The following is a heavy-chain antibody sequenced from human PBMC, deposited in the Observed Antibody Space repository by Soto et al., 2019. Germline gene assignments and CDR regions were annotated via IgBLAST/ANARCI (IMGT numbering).Heavy chain of an antibody. CDR2: ISPWKGNT. V-gene: IGHV1-18*04. D-gene: IGHD3-10*01. CDR3: ARDLDPSGSYYTDY. CDR1: GYNFMPYG. J-gene: IGHJ4*02. Sequence: GASVKVSCKASGYNFMPYGVNWVRQAPGQGLEWMGWISPWKGNTNYAQSFQGRVTMTTDTSTSTAYMELRSLTSDDTAMYYCARDLDPSGSYYTDYWGPGTLVTVSS.